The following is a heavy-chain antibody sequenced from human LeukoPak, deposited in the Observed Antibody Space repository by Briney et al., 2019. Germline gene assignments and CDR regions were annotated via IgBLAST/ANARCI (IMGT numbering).Heavy chain of an antibody. J-gene: IGHJ4*02. CDR3: ATQRGYYDILTGYG. D-gene: IGHD3-9*01. Sequence: PGGSLRLSCAASGFTFSSYAMSWVRQAPGKGLEWVSAISGSGGSTYYADSVKGRFTISRDNSKNTLYLQMNSLRAEDTAVYYCATQRGYYDILTGYGWGQGTLVTVSS. CDR1: GFTFSSYA. V-gene: IGHV3-23*01. CDR2: ISGSGGST.